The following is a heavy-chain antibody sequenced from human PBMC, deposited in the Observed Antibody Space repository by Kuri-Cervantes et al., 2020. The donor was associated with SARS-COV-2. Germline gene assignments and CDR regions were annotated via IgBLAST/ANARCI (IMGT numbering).Heavy chain of an antibody. V-gene: IGHV1-18*01. D-gene: IGHD1-1*01. CDR3: ARGEHWNDVAGY. Sequence: ASVKVSCKASGYTFTSYGISWVRQAPGQGLEWMGWISAYNGNTNYAQKLQGRVTITADKSTSTAYMELSSLRSEDTAVYYCARGEHWNDVAGYWGQGTLVTVSS. J-gene: IGHJ4*02. CDR1: GYTFTSYG. CDR2: ISAYNGNT.